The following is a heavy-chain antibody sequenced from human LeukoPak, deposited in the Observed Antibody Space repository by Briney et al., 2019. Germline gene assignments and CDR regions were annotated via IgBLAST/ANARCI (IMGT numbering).Heavy chain of an antibody. CDR3: ARHRPIGQPPYPLDY. J-gene: IGHJ4*02. CDR2: IYPGDSDT. D-gene: IGHD2-2*01. V-gene: IGHV5-51*01. Sequence: GESLKISCKGSGYSFTSYWIGWVRRMPGKGLEWMGIIYPGDSDTRYSPSFQGQVTISADKSISTAYLQWSSLKASDTAMYYCARHRPIGQPPYPLDYWGQGTLVTVSS. CDR1: GYSFTSYW.